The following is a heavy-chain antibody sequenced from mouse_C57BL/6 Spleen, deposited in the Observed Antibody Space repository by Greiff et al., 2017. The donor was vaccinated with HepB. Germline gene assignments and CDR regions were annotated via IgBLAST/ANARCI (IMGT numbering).Heavy chain of an antibody. CDR2: ISDGGSYT. V-gene: IGHV5-4*01. Sequence: EVKLMESGGGLVKPGGSLKLSCAASGFTFSSYAMSWVRQTPEKRLEWVATISDGGSYTYYPDNVKGRFTISRDNAKNNLYLQMSHLKSEDTAMYDCARDLYGNYEGYAMDYWGQGTSVTVSS. CDR3: ARDLYGNYEGYAMDY. D-gene: IGHD2-1*01. J-gene: IGHJ4*01. CDR1: GFTFSSYA.